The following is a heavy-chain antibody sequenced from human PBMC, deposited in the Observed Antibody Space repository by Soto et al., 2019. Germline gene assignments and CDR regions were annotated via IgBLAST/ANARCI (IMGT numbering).Heavy chain of an antibody. D-gene: IGHD2-15*01. CDR3: ARGVVVVAATRRYYYYGMDV. V-gene: IGHV1-2*04. Sequence: ASVKVSCKASGYTFTGYYMHWVRQAPGQGLEWMGWINPNSGGTNYAQKFQGWVTMTRDTSISTAYMELSRLRSDDTAVYYCARGVVVVAATRRYYYYGMDVWGQGTTVTVSS. CDR2: INPNSGGT. CDR1: GYTFTGYY. J-gene: IGHJ6*02.